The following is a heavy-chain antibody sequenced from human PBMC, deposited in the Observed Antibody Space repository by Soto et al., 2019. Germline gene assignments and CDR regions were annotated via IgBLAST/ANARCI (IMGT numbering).Heavy chain of an antibody. D-gene: IGHD3-9*01. J-gene: IGHJ3*01. CDR2: INPNSVDT. V-gene: IGHV1-2*04. Sequence: ASVKVSCKASGYTFTGYFIHWVRQAPGQGLDWMGWINPNSVDTNYAQKFQDWVTMTGDTSISTAYMELSRLKSDDTAVYYCATSMIFSMPSSFDFWGQGTMVTVSS. CDR1: GYTFTGYF. CDR3: ATSMIFSMPSSFDF.